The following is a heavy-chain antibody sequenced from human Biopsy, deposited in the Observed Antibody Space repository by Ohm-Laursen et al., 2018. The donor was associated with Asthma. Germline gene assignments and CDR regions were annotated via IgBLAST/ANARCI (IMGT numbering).Heavy chain of an antibody. CDR3: ARDAGMNLAPGHWSFDL. V-gene: IGHV3-30*04. CDR2: ISYDGKFK. Sequence: SLRLSCTASGFNLNTYTLSWVRQAPGQGLAWLSTISYDGKFKYFADSVKGRFTISRDYSKDTLYLQMNSLRLEDTGVYFCARDAGMNLAPGHWSFDLWGRGTLLTVSS. J-gene: IGHJ2*01. D-gene: IGHD1-14*01. CDR1: GFNLNTYT.